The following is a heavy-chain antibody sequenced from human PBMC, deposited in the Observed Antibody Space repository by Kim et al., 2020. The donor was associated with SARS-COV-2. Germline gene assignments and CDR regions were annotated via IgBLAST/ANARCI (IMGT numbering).Heavy chain of an antibody. J-gene: IGHJ1*01. V-gene: IGHV3-23*01. D-gene: IGHD3-22*01. Sequence: GGSLRLSCAASGFTFSKYAMTWVRQAPGRGLEWVSGITGSGDSTVDADSVKGRFTISGDSTSTTLYLDMNSLRAEDTARYYCARAVDTSPGEDAE. CDR3: ARAVDTSPGEDAE. CDR1: GFTFSKYA. CDR2: ITGSGDST.